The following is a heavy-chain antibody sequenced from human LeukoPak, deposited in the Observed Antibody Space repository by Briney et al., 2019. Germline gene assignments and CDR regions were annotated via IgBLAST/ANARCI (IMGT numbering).Heavy chain of an antibody. CDR1: GFTFSSYA. D-gene: IGHD1-1*01. Sequence: GALRLSCAASGFTFSSYAMTWVRQAPGKGLEWVSGISPSGDITFYADSVKGRFTLSRDNSKHTGYLPMDSLRFEDAAVYYCAQDPGYIRFDNRGQGTLVTGPS. V-gene: IGHV3-23*01. CDR3: AQDPGYIRFDN. J-gene: IGHJ4*02. CDR2: ISPSGDIT.